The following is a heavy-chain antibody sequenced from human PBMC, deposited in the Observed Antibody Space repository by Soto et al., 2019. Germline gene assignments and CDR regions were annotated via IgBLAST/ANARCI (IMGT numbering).Heavy chain of an antibody. Sequence: SETLSLTCAVYGGSFSGYYWSWIRQPPGKGLEWIGEINHSGSTNYNPSLKSRVTISVDTSKNQFSLKLSSVTAADTAVYYCARVLEVVPAASFDYWGQGTLVTVSS. D-gene: IGHD2-2*01. J-gene: IGHJ4*02. CDR3: ARVLEVVPAASFDY. CDR1: GGSFSGYY. V-gene: IGHV4-34*01. CDR2: INHSGST.